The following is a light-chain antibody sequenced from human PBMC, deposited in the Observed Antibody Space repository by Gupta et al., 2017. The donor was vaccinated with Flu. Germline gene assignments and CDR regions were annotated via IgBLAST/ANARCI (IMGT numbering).Light chain of an antibody. CDR1: QSLSSSY. J-gene: IGKJ5*01. Sequence: EIVLTQSPGTLSLSPGERATLSCRASQSLSSSYLAWYQQKPGQAPRLLIHGASSRATGIPDRFSGSGSGTDFTLTISRLEPEDFAVYYCQQYGSSPLITFGQGTRLEIK. CDR2: GAS. CDR3: QQYGSSPLIT. V-gene: IGKV3-20*01.